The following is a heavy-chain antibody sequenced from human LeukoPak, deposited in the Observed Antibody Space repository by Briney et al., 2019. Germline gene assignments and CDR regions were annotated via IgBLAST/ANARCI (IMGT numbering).Heavy chain of an antibody. CDR3: ARARLGYCTNGVCYGLDY. D-gene: IGHD2-8*01. CDR2: IYYSGST. V-gene: IGHV4-31*03. CDR1: GGSLSSGGYY. J-gene: IGHJ4*02. Sequence: SQTLSLTCTVSGGSLSSGGYYWSWIRQHPGKGLEWIGYIYYSGSTYYNPSLKSRVTISVDTSKNQFSLKLSSVTAADTAVYYCARARLGYCTNGVCYGLDYWGQGTLVTVSS.